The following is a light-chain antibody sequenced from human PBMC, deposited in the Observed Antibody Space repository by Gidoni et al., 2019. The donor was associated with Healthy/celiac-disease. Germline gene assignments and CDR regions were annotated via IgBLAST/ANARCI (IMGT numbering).Light chain of an antibody. CDR3: QQSYSTPRT. CDR2: AAS. Sequence: IQMTQSTSSLSASVGDRVTITCRASQSISSYFNWYQQKPGKAPKLLIYAASSLQSGVPSRFSGSGSGTDFTLTISSLQPEDFATYYCQQSYSTPRTFGQGTRLEIK. J-gene: IGKJ5*01. V-gene: IGKV1-39*01. CDR1: QSISSY.